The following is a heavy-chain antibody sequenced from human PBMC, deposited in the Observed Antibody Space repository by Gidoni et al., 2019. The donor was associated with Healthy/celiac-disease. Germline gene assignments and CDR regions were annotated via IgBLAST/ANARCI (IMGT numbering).Heavy chain of an antibody. J-gene: IGHJ4*02. V-gene: IGHV4-31*03. CDR2: IYYSGST. CDR3: ARATVRGVIFVYSGRGYFDY. D-gene: IGHD3-10*01. Sequence: QVQLQESGPGLVQPSQTLSLTCTVSAGSISHGGYYWSWVRQHPGTGLEWIGYIYYSGSTYYNPSLKSRVTISVDTSKNQFSLKLSSVTAADTAVYYCARATVRGVIFVYSGRGYFDYWGQGTLVTVSS. CDR1: AGSISHGGYY.